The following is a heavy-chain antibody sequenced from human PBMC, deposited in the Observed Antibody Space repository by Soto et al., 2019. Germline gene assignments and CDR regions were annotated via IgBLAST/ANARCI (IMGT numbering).Heavy chain of an antibody. CDR2: IYYSGNT. CDR3: ASRHSRPYFDY. D-gene: IGHD6-13*01. Sequence: SETLSLTCTVSGDSISSGDYYWSWIRQPPGKGLEWIGCIYYSGNTYYNPSLKRRFSISVDTSKNQFSLQLSSVTVADTAVYYCASRHSRPYFDYWGQGTLVTVSS. CDR1: GDSISSGDYY. J-gene: IGHJ4*02. V-gene: IGHV4-30-4*01.